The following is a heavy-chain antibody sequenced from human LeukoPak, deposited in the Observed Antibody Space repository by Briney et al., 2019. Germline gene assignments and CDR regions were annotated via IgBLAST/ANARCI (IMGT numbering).Heavy chain of an antibody. J-gene: IGHJ4*02. CDR1: GFTFSSYN. CDR3: AREKAVAGSYFDY. D-gene: IGHD6-19*01. CDR2: ISSSSRYI. V-gene: IGHV3-21*01. Sequence: PGGSLRLSCVAYGFTFSSYNMNWDRQAPGKGPEWVSSISSSSRYIYYADSVKGRFTMSRDNAKNSLFLQMKSLRAEDTAVYYCAREKAVAGSYFDYWGQGTLVTVSS.